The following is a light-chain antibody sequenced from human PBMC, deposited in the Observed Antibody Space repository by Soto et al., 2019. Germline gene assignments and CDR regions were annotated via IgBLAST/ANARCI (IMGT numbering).Light chain of an antibody. CDR3: ASWDDSLNVWL. J-gene: IGLJ3*02. V-gene: IGLV1-44*01. CDR1: SSNIGSSP. Sequence: QSVLTQPHSASGTPGQRVTISCSGSSSNIGSSPVNWYQQLPGTAPKLLISGNNQRPSGVPDRFSGSKSGTSASLAISGLQSEDEADYYCASWDDSLNVWLFGGGTKLTVL. CDR2: GNN.